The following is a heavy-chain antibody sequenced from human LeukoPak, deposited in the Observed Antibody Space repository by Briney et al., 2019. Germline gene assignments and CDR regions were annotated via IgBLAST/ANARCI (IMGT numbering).Heavy chain of an antibody. V-gene: IGHV3-49*04. D-gene: IGHD1-26*01. CDR3: TRGGMSYY. Sequence: GGSLRLSCTASGFTFGDYAMNWVRQAPGKGLEWVGFIRSNGYGGTTEYAASVKGRFTITRDDSKSIAYLQMNSLKTEDTAVYYCTRGGMSYYWGQGTLVTVSS. CDR2: IRSNGYGGTT. CDR1: GFTFGDYA. J-gene: IGHJ4*02.